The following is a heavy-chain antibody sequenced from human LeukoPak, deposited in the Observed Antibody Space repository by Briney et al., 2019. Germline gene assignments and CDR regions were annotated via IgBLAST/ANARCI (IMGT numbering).Heavy chain of an antibody. CDR2: IGTSGNTI. Sequence: GGSLRLSCAASGFTFNGYIMNWVRQAPGKGLEWVSFIGTSGNTIYYADSVKGRFTVSRDNAKNSLYLQMNSLRAEDTAVYYCARDQWLDYWGQGTLVTVSS. J-gene: IGHJ4*02. D-gene: IGHD6-19*01. CDR1: GFTFNGYI. CDR3: ARDQWLDY. V-gene: IGHV3-48*01.